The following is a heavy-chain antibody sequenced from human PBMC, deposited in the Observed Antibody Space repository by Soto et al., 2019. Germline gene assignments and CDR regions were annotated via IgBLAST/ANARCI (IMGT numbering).Heavy chain of an antibody. CDR1: GYTFSIYG. CDR3: VRDLDGSGSYYTDY. V-gene: IGHV1-18*01. Sequence: ASVKVSCKASGYTFSIYGINWVRQAPGQGLEWMGWTRPNNGNTKYAQNLQGRVTMTTYTSTSTAYMELRSLRPDYTAVYYCVRDLDGSGSYYTDYWGQGTLVTVSS. D-gene: IGHD3-10*01. J-gene: IGHJ4*02. CDR2: TRPNNGNT.